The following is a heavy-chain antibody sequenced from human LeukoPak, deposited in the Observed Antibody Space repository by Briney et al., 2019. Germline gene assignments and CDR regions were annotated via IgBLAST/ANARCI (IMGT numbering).Heavy chain of an antibody. CDR1: GFTFSSYA. CDR3: ARAPSRYSNYDDY. J-gene: IGHJ4*02. V-gene: IGHV3-30-3*01. Sequence: SCKASGFTFSSYAMHWVRQAPGKGLEWVAVISYDGSNKYYADSVKGRFTISRDNSKNTLYLQMNSLRAEDTAVYYCARAPSRYSNYDDYWGQGTLVTVSS. CDR2: ISYDGSNK. D-gene: IGHD4-11*01.